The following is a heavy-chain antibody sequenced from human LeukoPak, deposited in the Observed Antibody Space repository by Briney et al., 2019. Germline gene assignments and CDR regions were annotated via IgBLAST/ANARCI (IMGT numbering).Heavy chain of an antibody. Sequence: SETLSLTCAVYGGSLSGYYWNWIRQSPGKGLEWIGEINHSGSTNYNPSLKSRVTISVDTSKNQFSLKLSSVTAADTAVYYCARATFDSRGYYYEGEYWGQGTLVTVSS. CDR3: ARATFDSRGYYYEGEY. CDR1: GGSLSGYY. CDR2: INHSGST. J-gene: IGHJ4*02. V-gene: IGHV4-34*01. D-gene: IGHD3-22*01.